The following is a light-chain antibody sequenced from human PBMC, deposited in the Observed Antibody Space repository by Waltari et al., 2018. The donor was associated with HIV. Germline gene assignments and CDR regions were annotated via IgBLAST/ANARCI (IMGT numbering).Light chain of an antibody. V-gene: IGLV2-23*02. CDR3: CSYAGSSTLI. CDR1: SRDVGSYNL. Sequence: QSALTQPASVSGSPGQSITISCTGTSRDVGSYNLVSWYQQTPDKAPKLMIYEVSKRPSGVSNRFSGSKSGNTASLTISGLQAEDEAAYYCCSYAGSSTLIFGGGTKLTVL. J-gene: IGLJ2*01. CDR2: EVS.